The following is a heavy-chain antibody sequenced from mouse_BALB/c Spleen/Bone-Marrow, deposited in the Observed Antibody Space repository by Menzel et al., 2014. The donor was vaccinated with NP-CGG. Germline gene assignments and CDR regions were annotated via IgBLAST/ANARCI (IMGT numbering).Heavy chain of an antibody. J-gene: IGHJ3*01. CDR2: INPANGNT. Sequence: VQLQQSGAELVKPGASVKLSCTASGFNIKDTYMHWVKQRPEQGLEWIGRINPANGNTKYDPKFQGKATITADTSSNTALLQLSSLTSENTAVYYCAMYYYGSSLFAYWGQGTLVTVSA. CDR1: GFNIKDTY. V-gene: IGHV14-3*02. D-gene: IGHD1-1*01. CDR3: AMYYYGSSLFAY.